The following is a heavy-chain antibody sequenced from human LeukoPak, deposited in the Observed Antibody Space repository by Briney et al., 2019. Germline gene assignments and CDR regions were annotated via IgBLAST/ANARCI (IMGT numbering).Heavy chain of an antibody. Sequence: PGGSLRLSCAASGFTFSSYAMIWVRQAPGKGLEWVSYISGGSDYIFYTDSVKGRFTISRDNAKKSLYLQLNSLRVEDTAVYYCARWGLGPSFDYWGQGTRVTVSS. J-gene: IGHJ4*02. D-gene: IGHD1-26*01. CDR3: ARWGLGPSFDY. CDR2: ISGGSDYI. CDR1: GFTFSSYA. V-gene: IGHV3-21*01.